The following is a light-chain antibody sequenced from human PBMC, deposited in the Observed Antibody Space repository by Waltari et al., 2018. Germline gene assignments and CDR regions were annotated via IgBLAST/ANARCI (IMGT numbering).Light chain of an antibody. Sequence: QSALTQPTSVSGSPGQSITISCTGTSRDVGFYNYVSWYQQYPGKVPQLLIYDVSDRPSGVSSRFSCSKSGNTASLTISGLQADDEADYYCNSYTGSSSWVFGGGTKLTVL. CDR3: NSYTGSSSWV. V-gene: IGLV2-14*01. CDR1: SRDVGFYNY. CDR2: DVS. J-gene: IGLJ3*02.